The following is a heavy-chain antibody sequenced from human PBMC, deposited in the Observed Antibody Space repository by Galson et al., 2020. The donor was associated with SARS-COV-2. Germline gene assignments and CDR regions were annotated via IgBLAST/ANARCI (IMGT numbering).Heavy chain of an antibody. J-gene: IGHJ6*02. CDR3: AKEEQWLGGSNGDDYYYYYGMDV. D-gene: IGHD6-19*01. V-gene: IGHV3-30*18. CDR1: GFTFSSYG. Sequence: TGGSLRLSCAASGFTFSSYGMHWVRQAPGKGLEWVAVISYDGSNKYYADSVKGRFTTSRDNSKNTLYLQMNSLRAEDTAVYYCAKEEQWLGGSNGDDYYYYYGMDVWGQGTTVTVSS. CDR2: ISYDGSNK.